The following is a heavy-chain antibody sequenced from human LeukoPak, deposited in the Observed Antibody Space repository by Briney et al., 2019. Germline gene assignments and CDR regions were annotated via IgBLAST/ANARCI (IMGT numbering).Heavy chain of an antibody. D-gene: IGHD3-3*01. CDR1: GGSFSGYY. CDR3: ARVFRRRFDY. V-gene: IGHV4-34*01. Sequence: KPSETLSLTCAVYGGSFSGYYWSWIRQPPGKGLEWIGEINHSGSTNYNPSLKSRVTISVDTSKNQFSLKLSSVTAADTAVYYCARVFRRRFDYWGQGTLVTVSS. J-gene: IGHJ4*02. CDR2: INHSGST.